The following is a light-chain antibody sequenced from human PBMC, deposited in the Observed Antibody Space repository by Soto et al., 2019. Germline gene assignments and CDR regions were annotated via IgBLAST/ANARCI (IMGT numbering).Light chain of an antibody. CDR2: AAS. J-gene: IGKJ1*01. Sequence: AIRMTQSPSSFSASTGDRVTITCRASQGISSYLAWYQQKPGKAPKLLIYAASTLQSGVPSRFSGSGSGTDFTLTISCLQSEDFATYYCQQYYSYPHTFGQGTKVYI. CDR1: QGISSY. V-gene: IGKV1-8*01. CDR3: QQYYSYPHT.